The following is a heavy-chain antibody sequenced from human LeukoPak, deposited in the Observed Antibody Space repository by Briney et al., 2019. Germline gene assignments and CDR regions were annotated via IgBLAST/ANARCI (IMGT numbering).Heavy chain of an antibody. J-gene: IGHJ3*02. CDR2: ISYDGSNK. D-gene: IGHD6-13*01. Sequence: PGGSLRLSCAASGFTFSSYAMHWVRQAPGKGLEWVAVISYDGSNKYYADSVKGRFTISRDNAKNSLYLQMNSLRAEDTAVYYCAGSWSPYDAFDIWGQGTMVSVSS. V-gene: IGHV3-30*04. CDR3: AGSWSPYDAFDI. CDR1: GFTFSSYA.